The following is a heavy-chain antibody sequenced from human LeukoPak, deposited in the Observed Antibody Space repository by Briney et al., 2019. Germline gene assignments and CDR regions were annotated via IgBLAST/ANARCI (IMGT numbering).Heavy chain of an antibody. Sequence: ASVKVSCKASGYTFTSCDVNWVRQATGQGLEWMGWMNPNSGNTGYGQSFQGRITMTRDISIGTAYMELSNLTSEDTAIYYCTRGSSGRRDNWGQGTLVTVSA. D-gene: IGHD6-19*01. CDR1: GYTFTSCD. V-gene: IGHV1-8*01. CDR3: TRGSSGRRDN. CDR2: MNPNSGNT. J-gene: IGHJ4*02.